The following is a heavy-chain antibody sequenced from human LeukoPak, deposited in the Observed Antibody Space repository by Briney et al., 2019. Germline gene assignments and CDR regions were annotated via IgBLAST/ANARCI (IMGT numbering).Heavy chain of an antibody. CDR2: TYYKSKWNN. CDR1: GDSVSSNSGA. D-gene: IGHD1-26*01. J-gene: IGHJ4*02. CDR3: ARGRSYAFDY. Sequence: SQTLSRTCASSGDSVSSNSGAWNWIRQSPSRGLEWLGRTYYKSKWNNDYAVSVNSRITINPATSKNHFSLQLNSVAPEDTAVYYCARGRSYAFDYWGQGTLVTVSS. V-gene: IGHV6-1*01.